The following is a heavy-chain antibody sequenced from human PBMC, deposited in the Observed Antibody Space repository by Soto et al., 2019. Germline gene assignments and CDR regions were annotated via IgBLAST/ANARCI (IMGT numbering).Heavy chain of an antibody. CDR1: GGTLSSYA. D-gene: IGHD3-3*01. CDR2: IIPIFGTA. CDR3: ARDRRLNDFWSGYPRHSYGMDV. V-gene: IGHV1-69*13. J-gene: IGHJ6*02. Sequence: SVKVSCKASGGTLSSYAISWVRQAPGQGLEWMGGIIPIFGTANYAQKFQGRVTITADESTSTAYMELSSLRSEDTAVYYCARDRRLNDFWSGYPRHSYGMDVWGQGTTVTV.